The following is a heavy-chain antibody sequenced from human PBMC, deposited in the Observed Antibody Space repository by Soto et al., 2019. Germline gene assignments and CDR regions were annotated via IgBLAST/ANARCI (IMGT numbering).Heavy chain of an antibody. CDR2: IYHSGST. Sequence: SETLSLTCTVSGGSISSYYWSWIRQPPGKGLEWIGYIYHSGSTYYNPSLKSRVTISVDRSKNQFSLKLSSVTAADTAVYYCARDNYDFWSGYPWFDPWGQGTLVTVSS. J-gene: IGHJ5*02. CDR1: GGSISSYY. D-gene: IGHD3-3*01. V-gene: IGHV4-59*12. CDR3: ARDNYDFWSGYPWFDP.